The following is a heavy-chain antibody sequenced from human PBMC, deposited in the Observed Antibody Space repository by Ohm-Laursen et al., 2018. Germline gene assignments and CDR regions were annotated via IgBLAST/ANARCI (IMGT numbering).Heavy chain of an antibody. V-gene: IGHV4-59*08. CDR3: VLYSSFSVS. J-gene: IGHJ5*02. CDR2: IYYNGNP. CDR1: GGSLRNYY. D-gene: IGHD6-6*01. Sequence: GTLSLTWTVSGGSLRNYYWSWIRQPPGKGLEWIGYIYYNGNPRYNPSLENRVTISVDPSKNQFSLKLNSVTAADTALYYCVLYSSFSVSWGQGTLVTVSS.